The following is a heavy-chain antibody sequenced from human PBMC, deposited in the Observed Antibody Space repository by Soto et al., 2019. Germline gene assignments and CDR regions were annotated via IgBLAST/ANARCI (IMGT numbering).Heavy chain of an antibody. V-gene: IGHV4-34*01. Sequence: PSETLSLTCAVYGGSFSGYYWSWIRQPPGKGLEWIGEINHSGSTNYNPSLKSRVTISVDTSKNQFSLKLSSVTAADTAVYYCARGHLVVPIDYWGQGTLVTVSS. CDR1: GGSFSGYY. CDR3: ARGHLVVPIDY. J-gene: IGHJ4*02. D-gene: IGHD2-2*01. CDR2: INHSGST.